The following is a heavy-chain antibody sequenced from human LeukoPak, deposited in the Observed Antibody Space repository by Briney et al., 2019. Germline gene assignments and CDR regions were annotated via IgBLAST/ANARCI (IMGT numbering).Heavy chain of an antibody. D-gene: IGHD2-21*01. V-gene: IGHV1-2*02. CDR3: ARADRLHGGPYLIGP. J-gene: IGHJ5*02. CDR1: GYSFTDYY. CDR2: INPNSGGT. Sequence: ASVKVSCKTSGYSFTDYYMHWVRQAPGQGLEWMGWINPNSGGTSSAQKFQGRVTMTRDASITTVYMEMSWLTSDDTAIYYCARADRLHGGPYLIGPWGREPWSSSPQ.